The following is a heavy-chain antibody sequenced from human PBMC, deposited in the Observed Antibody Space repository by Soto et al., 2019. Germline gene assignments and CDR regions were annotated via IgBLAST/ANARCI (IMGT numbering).Heavy chain of an antibody. J-gene: IGHJ6*03. Sequence: EVQLVESGGGLVQPGGSLRLSCAASGFTFSSYWMHWVRQAPGKGLVWVSRINGDGSSTSYADSVKGRFTIFRDNAKNTLYLQMNSLRAEDTAVYYCARGVRGVMGMDVWGKGTTVTVSS. CDR1: GFTFSSYW. CDR2: INGDGSST. V-gene: IGHV3-74*01. CDR3: ARGVRGVMGMDV. D-gene: IGHD3-10*01.